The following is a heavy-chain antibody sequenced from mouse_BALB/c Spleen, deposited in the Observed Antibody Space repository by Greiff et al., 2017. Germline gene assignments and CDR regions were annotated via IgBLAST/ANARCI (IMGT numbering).Heavy chain of an antibody. Sequence: EVQGVESGGGLVKPGGSLKLSCAASGFTFSSYAMSWVRQTPEKRLEWVATISSGGSYTYYPDSVKGRFTISRDNAKNTLYLQMSSLRSEDTAMYYCARLRSYYFDYWGQGTTLTVSS. CDR3: ARLRSYYFDY. CDR1: GFTFSSYA. CDR2: ISSGGSYT. D-gene: IGHD1-1*01. V-gene: IGHV5-9-3*01. J-gene: IGHJ2*01.